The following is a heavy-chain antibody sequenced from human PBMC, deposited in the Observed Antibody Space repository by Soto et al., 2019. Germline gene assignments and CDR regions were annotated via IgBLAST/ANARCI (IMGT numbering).Heavy chain of an antibody. D-gene: IGHD1-1*01. CDR3: ARVTTPGWFEP. Sequence: QVKLVQSGAGVKKPGASVKVSCEASGYTFTSHDIAWVRQAPGQGLEWMGWVSAYNGNTNYAPKFQGRVTMTTDTSTSTAFMELRSLRSADTAMYYCARVTTPGWFEPWGQGTLITVSS. V-gene: IGHV1-18*04. J-gene: IGHJ5*02. CDR2: VSAYNGNT. CDR1: GYTFTSHD.